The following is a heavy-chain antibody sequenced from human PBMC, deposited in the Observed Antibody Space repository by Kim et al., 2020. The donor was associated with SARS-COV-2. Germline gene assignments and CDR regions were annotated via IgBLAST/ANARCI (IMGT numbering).Heavy chain of an antibody. CDR2: INAGNGNT. J-gene: IGHJ5*02. CDR3: ARDWGGEGRVRRVIFA. V-gene: IGHV1-3*01. CDR1: GYTFTSYA. D-gene: IGHD3-10*01. Sequence: ASVKVSCKASGYTFTSYAMHWVRQAPGQGLEWMGWINAGNGNTKYSQKFQGRVTITRDTSASTAYMELSSLRSEDTAVYYCARDWGGEGRVRRVIFAWGQGTLVTVSS.